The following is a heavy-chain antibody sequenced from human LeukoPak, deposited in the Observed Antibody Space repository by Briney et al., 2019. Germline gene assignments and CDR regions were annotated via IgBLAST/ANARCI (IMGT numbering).Heavy chain of an antibody. CDR3: ARDLLRAYRGGDCYGSWFDP. V-gene: IGHV1-69*04. J-gene: IGHJ5*02. CDR1: GGTFSSYA. Sequence: SVKVSCKASGGTFSSYAISWVRQAPGQGLEWMGRIIPIFGIANYAQKFQGRVTITADKSTSTAYMELSSLRSEDTAVYYCARDLLRAYRGGDCYGSWFDPWGQGTLVTVSS. CDR2: IIPIFGIA. D-gene: IGHD2-21*02.